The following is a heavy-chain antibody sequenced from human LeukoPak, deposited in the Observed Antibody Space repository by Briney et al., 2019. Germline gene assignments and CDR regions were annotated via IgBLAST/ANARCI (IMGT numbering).Heavy chain of an antibody. CDR1: GGSLSSYY. Sequence: PSETLSLTCTVSGGSLSSYYWSWIRQPPGKGLEWIGYIYYSGSTNYNPSLKSRVTISVDTSKNQFSLKLSSVTAADTAVYYCARRFVDTAIFDYWGQGTLVTVSS. D-gene: IGHD5-18*01. V-gene: IGHV4-59*08. CDR2: IYYSGST. J-gene: IGHJ4*02. CDR3: ARRFVDTAIFDY.